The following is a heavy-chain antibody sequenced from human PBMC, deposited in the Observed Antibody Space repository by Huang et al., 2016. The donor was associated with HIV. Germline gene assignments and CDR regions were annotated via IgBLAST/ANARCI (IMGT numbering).Heavy chain of an antibody. Sequence: QLQLQESGPGLVKPSETLSLTCTVSGGSISSSSSYWGWIRQTPGKGLAGIWSIYRSGSTYYNQSRKSRVIISVDTSKNQFSLKRSFVTAADTAVYYCARHWYTSSWYYDYFYYWGQGTLVTVSS. CDR2: IYRSGST. CDR3: ARHWYTSSWYYDYFYY. CDR1: GGSISSSSSY. V-gene: IGHV4-39*01. D-gene: IGHD6-13*01. J-gene: IGHJ4*02.